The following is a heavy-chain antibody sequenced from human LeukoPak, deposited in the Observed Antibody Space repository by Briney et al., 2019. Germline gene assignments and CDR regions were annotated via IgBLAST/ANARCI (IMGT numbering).Heavy chain of an antibody. Sequence: ASVKVSSKASGYTFTGYYMHWVRQAPGQGLEWMGWINPNSGGTNYAQKFQGRVTMTRDTSISTTYMELSRLRSDDTAVYYCARGPRGYYGSGIDYWGQGTLVTVSS. CDR2: INPNSGGT. J-gene: IGHJ4*02. D-gene: IGHD3-10*01. CDR1: GYTFTGYY. V-gene: IGHV1-2*02. CDR3: ARGPRGYYGSGIDY.